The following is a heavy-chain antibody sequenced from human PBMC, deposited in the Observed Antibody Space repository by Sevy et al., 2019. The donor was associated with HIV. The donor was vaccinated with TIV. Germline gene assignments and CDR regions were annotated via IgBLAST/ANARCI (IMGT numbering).Heavy chain of an antibody. J-gene: IGHJ4*02. D-gene: IGHD3-22*01. CDR3: ARGGQKDYYGSSGYYPDY. CDR2: MWSDGSNK. V-gene: IGHV3-33*01. Sequence: GGSLRLSCAASGFTFNDYAMHWVRQAPGKGLEWVALMWSDGSNKYYADSVEGRFTISRGNSKNTLYLQVNSLRAEDTAVYYCARGGQKDYYGSSGYYPDYWGQGTLVTVSS. CDR1: GFTFNDYA.